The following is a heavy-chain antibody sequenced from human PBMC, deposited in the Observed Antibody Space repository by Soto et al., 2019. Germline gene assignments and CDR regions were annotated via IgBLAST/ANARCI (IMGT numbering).Heavy chain of an antibody. D-gene: IGHD3-3*01. CDR3: SRGRVIVGEVTPFYY. V-gene: IGHV4-34*01. Sequence: QVQLQQWGAGLLKPSETLSLTCAVYGGSFSGYYWSWIRQPPGKGLEWIGEINDSGSTKYKPPLKGRATISVDTSKNQFSLKLSSVTAADTAVYYCSRGRVIVGEVTPFYYWGQGTLVTVSS. CDR2: INDSGST. CDR1: GGSFSGYY. J-gene: IGHJ4*02.